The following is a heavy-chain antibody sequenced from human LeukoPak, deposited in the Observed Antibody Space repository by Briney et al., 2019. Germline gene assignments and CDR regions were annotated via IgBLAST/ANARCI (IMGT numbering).Heavy chain of an antibody. Sequence: GGSLRLSCAASGFTFSSYGMNWVRQAPGKGLEWVSYISSSGSTIYYADSVKGRFTISRDNAKNSLYLQMNSLRAEDTAVYYCARGDYGSGSSQFDYWGQGTLVTVSS. CDR2: ISSSGSTI. D-gene: IGHD3-10*01. CDR3: ARGDYGSGSSQFDY. V-gene: IGHV3-48*04. CDR1: GFTFSSYG. J-gene: IGHJ4*02.